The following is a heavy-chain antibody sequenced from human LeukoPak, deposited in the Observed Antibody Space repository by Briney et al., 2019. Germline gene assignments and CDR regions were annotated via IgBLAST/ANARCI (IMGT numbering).Heavy chain of an antibody. J-gene: IGHJ4*02. Sequence: ASVKVSCKASGGTFSSYAISGVRQAPGQGLEWMGGIIPIFGTANYAQKFQGRVTITADESTSTAYMELSSLRSEDTAVYYCARGGLRGYSGYDQIDYWGQGTLVTVSS. CDR3: ARGGLRGYSGYDQIDY. D-gene: IGHD5-12*01. V-gene: IGHV1-69*13. CDR2: IIPIFGTA. CDR1: GGTFSSYA.